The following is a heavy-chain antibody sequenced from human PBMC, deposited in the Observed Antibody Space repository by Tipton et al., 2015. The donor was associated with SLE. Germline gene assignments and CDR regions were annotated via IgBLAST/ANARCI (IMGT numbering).Heavy chain of an antibody. CDR3: ARDKSRYFDL. CDR2: ISSSSSYI. Sequence: LRLSCAASGFTFSSYSMNWVRQAPGKGLEWVSYISSSSSYIYYADSVKGRFTISRDNAKNSLYLQMNSLRAEDTAVYYCARDKSRYFDLWGRGTLVTVSS. CDR1: GFTFSSYS. V-gene: IGHV3-21*05. J-gene: IGHJ2*01.